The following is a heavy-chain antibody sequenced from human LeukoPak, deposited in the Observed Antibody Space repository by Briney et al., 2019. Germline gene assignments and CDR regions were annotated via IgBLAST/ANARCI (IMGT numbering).Heavy chain of an antibody. CDR1: GFTFSSYG. Sequence: GGSLRLSCAASGFTFSSYGMSWVRQAPGKGLEWVSAISGSGGSTYYADSVKGRFTISRDNSKNSLYLQMNSLRTEDTALYYCAKGGTQPPEAADYWGQGTLVTVSS. CDR3: AKGGTQPPEAADY. D-gene: IGHD6-25*01. J-gene: IGHJ4*02. V-gene: IGHV3-23*01. CDR2: ISGSGGST.